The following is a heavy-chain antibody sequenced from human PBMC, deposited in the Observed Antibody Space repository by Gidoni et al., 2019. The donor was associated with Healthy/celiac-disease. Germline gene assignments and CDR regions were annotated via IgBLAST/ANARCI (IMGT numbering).Heavy chain of an antibody. J-gene: IGHJ5*02. CDR3: ARTTVVTGWFDP. D-gene: IGHD4-17*01. CDR1: GYTFTIYY. V-gene: IGHV1-46*01. Sequence: QVQLVQSGAEVKKPGASVKLSCKASGYTFTIYYMHWVRQAPGQGLEWMGIINPSGGSTTYAQKFQGRVTMTRDTSTSTVYMELSSLRSEDTAVYYCARTTVVTGWFDPWGQGTLVTVSS. CDR2: INPSGGST.